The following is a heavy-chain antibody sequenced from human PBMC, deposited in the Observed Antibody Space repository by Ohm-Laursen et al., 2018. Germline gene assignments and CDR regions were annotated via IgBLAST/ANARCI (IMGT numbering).Heavy chain of an antibody. CDR1: GFTFSNFW. J-gene: IGHJ4*02. CDR3: SRPYCGGNCSDPIDS. CDR2: IKQDGTEK. Sequence: SLRLSCSASGFTFSNFWLSWVRQAPGKGMEWVASIKQDGTEKHYVESMKGRFTISRDNAKKSLFLQMNSLRVEDTAVYYWSRPYCGGNCSDPIDSWGQGTLVTVSS. D-gene: IGHD2-21*02. V-gene: IGHV3-7*01.